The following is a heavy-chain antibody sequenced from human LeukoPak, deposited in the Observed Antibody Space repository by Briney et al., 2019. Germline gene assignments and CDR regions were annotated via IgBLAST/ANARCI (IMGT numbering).Heavy chain of an antibody. CDR1: GGSISSYY. CDR3: ARHAVTLAWANWFDP. Sequence: PSETLSLTCTVSGGSISSYYWSWIRQPPGKGLEWIGYIYYSGSTNYNPSLKSRVTISVDTSKNQFSLKLSSVTAADTAVYYCARHAVTLAWANWFDPWGQGTLVTVSS. V-gene: IGHV4-59*08. CDR2: IYYSGST. D-gene: IGHD4-11*01. J-gene: IGHJ5*02.